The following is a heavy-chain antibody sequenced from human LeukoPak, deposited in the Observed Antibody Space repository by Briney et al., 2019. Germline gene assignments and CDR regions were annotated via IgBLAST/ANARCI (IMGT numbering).Heavy chain of an antibody. CDR3: ARHSPHGRGYSSSWYGYYFDY. D-gene: IGHD6-13*01. CDR1: GGSISSYY. Sequence: PSETLSLTCTVSGGSISSYYWSWIRQPPGKGLEWIGYIYYSGSTNYNPSLKSRVTISVDTSKNQFSLKLSSVTAADTAVYYCARHSPHGRGYSSSWYGYYFDYWGQGTLVTVSS. CDR2: IYYSGST. V-gene: IGHV4-59*08. J-gene: IGHJ4*02.